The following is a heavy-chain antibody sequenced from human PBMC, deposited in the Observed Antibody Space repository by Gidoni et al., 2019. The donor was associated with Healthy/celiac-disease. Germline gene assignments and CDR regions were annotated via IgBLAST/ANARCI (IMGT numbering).Heavy chain of an antibody. D-gene: IGHD3-3*01. CDR2: IIPIFGTA. V-gene: IGHV1-69*01. J-gene: IGHJ5*02. CDR3: ARESLGSGYYSRWFDP. CDR1: GGTFSSYA. Sequence: QVQLVQSGAEVKKPGSSVTVSCQASGGTFSSYAISWVRQAPGQGLEWMGGIIPIFGTANYAQKFQGRVTITADESTSTAYMELSSLRSEDTAVYYCARESLGSGYYSRWFDPWGQGTLVTVSS.